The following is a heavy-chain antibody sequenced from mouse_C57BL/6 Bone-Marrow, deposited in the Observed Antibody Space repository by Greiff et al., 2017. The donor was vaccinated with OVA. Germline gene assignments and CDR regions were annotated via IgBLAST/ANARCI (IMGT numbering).Heavy chain of an antibody. D-gene: IGHD1-1*01. CDR3: TNPLYYGSTSFAY. CDR1: GYTFTSYW. J-gene: IGHJ3*01. CDR2: IYPGNSDT. Sequence: EVQLQQSGTVLARPGASVKMSCKTSGYTFTSYWMHWVKQRPGPGLEWIGAIYPGNSDTSYNQQFKGKAKLPAVTSASTSYMELSSLTNEDSAVYYCTNPLYYGSTSFAYWGQGTLVTVSA. V-gene: IGHV1-5*01.